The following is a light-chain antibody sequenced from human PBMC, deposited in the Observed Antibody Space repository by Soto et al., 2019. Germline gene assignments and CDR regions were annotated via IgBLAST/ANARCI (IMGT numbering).Light chain of an antibody. CDR3: SSYTSSSTWV. CDR2: EVS. J-gene: IGLJ3*02. Sequence: QSALTQPASVSGSPGQSITISCTGTSSDVVGYNYVSWYQQHPRKAPKLMLYEVSNRPSGVSNRFSGSKSGNTASLTISGIQAEDEADYYCSSYTSSSTWVFGGVTKLTVL. V-gene: IGLV2-14*01. CDR1: SSDVVGYNY.